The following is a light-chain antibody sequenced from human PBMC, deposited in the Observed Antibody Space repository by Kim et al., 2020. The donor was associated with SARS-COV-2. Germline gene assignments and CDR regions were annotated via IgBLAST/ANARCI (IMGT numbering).Light chain of an antibody. V-gene: IGKV1-17*01. CDR3: LQYNSFPIT. CDR2: ATS. Sequence: GSVRDRVTTTGRASKGIRNDLGWYQKKPEKVPKRLIYATSTLQTEVPSRFSGGGAETEFTLRISSLQPEDLGTYYSLQYNSFPITFGPGTKVEIK. J-gene: IGKJ3*01. CDR1: KGIRND.